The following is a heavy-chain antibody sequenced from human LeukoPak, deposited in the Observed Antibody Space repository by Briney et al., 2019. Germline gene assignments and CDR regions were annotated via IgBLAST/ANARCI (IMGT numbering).Heavy chain of an antibody. D-gene: IGHD6-13*01. J-gene: IGHJ6*03. Sequence: KASETLSLTCTVSGGSFSHYYWGWIRQPPGKGLEWIGSIYYSGSTYYNPSLKSRVTISVDTSKNQFSLKLSSVTAADTAVYYCVRSGIDYYYYYMDVWGKGTTVTISS. CDR2: IYYSGST. CDR3: VRSGIDYYYYYMDV. CDR1: GGSFSHYY. V-gene: IGHV4-39*01.